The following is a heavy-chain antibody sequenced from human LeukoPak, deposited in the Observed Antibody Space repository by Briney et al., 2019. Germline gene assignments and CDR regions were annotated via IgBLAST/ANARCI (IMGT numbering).Heavy chain of an antibody. D-gene: IGHD3-16*01. CDR3: ARYRKDPGTYAFDY. CDR2: ISSSGST. V-gene: IGHV4-39*01. CDR1: GFSVTNNY. Sequence: GSLRLSCAVSGFSVTNNYMSWVRQAPGKGLEWIASISSSGSTNYNPSLKSRVTISVDTSRNQFSLKLSSVTAADTALYYCARYRKDPGTYAFDYWGQGTLVSVSS. J-gene: IGHJ4*02.